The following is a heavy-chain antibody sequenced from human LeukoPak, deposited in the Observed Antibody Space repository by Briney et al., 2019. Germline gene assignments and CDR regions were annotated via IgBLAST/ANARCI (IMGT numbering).Heavy chain of an antibody. Sequence: PGGSLRLSCAVSGLTFSSYAFHWVRQAPGKGLEWVAVIRHDETKEYYADSVQGRFTISRDTSKTTLYLQMNSLRAEDTAVYYCAKEYTPSSPLGELDSWGQGNLVTVSS. V-gene: IGHV3-33*06. D-gene: IGHD6-6*01. J-gene: IGHJ4*02. CDR1: GLTFSSYA. CDR2: IRHDETKE. CDR3: AKEYTPSSPLGELDS.